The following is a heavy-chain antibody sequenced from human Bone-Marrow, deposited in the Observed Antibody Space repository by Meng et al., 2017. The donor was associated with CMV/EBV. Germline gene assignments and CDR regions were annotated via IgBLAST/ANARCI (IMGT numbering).Heavy chain of an antibody. J-gene: IGHJ6*02. CDR2: ISYDGSNK. Sequence: GESLKISCAASGFTFSSYAMHWVRQAPGKGLEWVAVISYDGSNKYYADSVKGRFTISRDNSKNTLYLQMNSLRAEDTAVYYCATGTDVWGQGTTVTGSS. CDR3: ATGTDV. CDR1: GFTFSSYA. V-gene: IGHV3-30-3*01.